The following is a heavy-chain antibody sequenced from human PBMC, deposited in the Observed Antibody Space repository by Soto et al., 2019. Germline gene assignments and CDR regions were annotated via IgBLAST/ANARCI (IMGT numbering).Heavy chain of an antibody. J-gene: IGHJ4*02. CDR2: IYYSGST. CDR1: GGSISSYY. D-gene: IGHD4-17*01. V-gene: IGHV4-59*01. CDR3: ARWVTDYGGNSWFDY. Sequence: SETLSLTCTVSGGSISSYYWSWIRQPPGKGLEWIGYIYYSGSTNYNPSLKSRVTISVDTSKNQFSLKLSSVTAADTAVYYCARWVTDYGGNSWFDYWGQGTLVTVSS.